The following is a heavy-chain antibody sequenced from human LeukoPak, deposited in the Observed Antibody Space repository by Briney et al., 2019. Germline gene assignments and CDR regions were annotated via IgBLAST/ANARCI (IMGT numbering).Heavy chain of an antibody. CDR1: GGSISSSSYY. CDR3: ARLLWFGTSDAFDI. V-gene: IGHV4-39*01. J-gene: IGHJ3*02. Sequence: SETLSLTCTVSGGSISSSSYYWGWIRQPPGKGLEWIGSIYYSGSTYYNPSLKSRVTISVDTSKNQFSLKLSSVTAADTAVYYCARLLWFGTSDAFDIWGQGTMVTVSS. CDR2: IYYSGST. D-gene: IGHD3-10*01.